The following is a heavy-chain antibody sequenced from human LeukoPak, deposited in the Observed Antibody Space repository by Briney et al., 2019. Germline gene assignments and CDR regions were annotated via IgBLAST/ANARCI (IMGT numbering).Heavy chain of an antibody. CDR1: GFTFSSSG. J-gene: IGHJ4*02. CDR2: IRNDETNT. D-gene: IGHD3-10*01. V-gene: IGHV3-30*02. Sequence: SGGSLRLSCAASGFTFSSSGMHWVRQAPGGGLEWVAFIRNDETNTYYADSVKGRFTISRDNSKNILYLQMNSLRSEDTAVYHCAKDRVLSDYWGQGTLVTVSS. CDR3: AKDRVLSDY.